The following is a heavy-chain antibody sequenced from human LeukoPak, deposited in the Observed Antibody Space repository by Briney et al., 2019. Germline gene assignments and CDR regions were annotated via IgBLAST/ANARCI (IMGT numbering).Heavy chain of an antibody. D-gene: IGHD3-10*01. Sequence: PSETLSLTCTVSGGSISSYYWSWIRQPPGKGLEWIGYIYYSGSTNYNPSLKSRVTISVDTSKNQFSLKLSSVTAADAAVYYCARALWDYGSGSYYFSGGYYYYYMDVWGKGTTVTVSS. V-gene: IGHV4-59*01. CDR2: IYYSGST. CDR3: ARALWDYGSGSYYFSGGYYYYYMDV. CDR1: GGSISSYY. J-gene: IGHJ6*03.